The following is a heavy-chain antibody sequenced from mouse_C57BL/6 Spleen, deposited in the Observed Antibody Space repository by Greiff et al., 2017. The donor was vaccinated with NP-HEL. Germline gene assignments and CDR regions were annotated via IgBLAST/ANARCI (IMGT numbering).Heavy chain of an antibody. V-gene: IGHV1-26*01. D-gene: IGHD1-1*01. CDR2: INPNNGGR. CDR3: ARDSNGSGVDY. J-gene: IGHJ4*01. CDR1: GYAFTDYY. Sequence: LQQPGPELVKPGGEGKRAGRVSGYAFTDYYMNWVKQSHGKSLEWIGDINPNNGGRSYNQKFKGKATLTVDKSSSTAYMELRSLTSEESADYYSARDSNGSGVDYWGQGTSVTVSS.